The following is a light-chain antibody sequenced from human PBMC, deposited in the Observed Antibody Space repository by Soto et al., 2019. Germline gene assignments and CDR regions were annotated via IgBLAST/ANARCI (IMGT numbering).Light chain of an antibody. CDR1: QSVSRT. V-gene: IGKV3-11*01. CDR3: QQRYNWPQT. Sequence: EVVLTQSPATLSLSPGERANLSCRTSQSVSRTLAWYQQKSGQAPTLLIYDASNRATGILTRFSGSGSGTDFTLTISSLEPEDFAVYYCQQRYNWPQTFGQGTKVEIK. CDR2: DAS. J-gene: IGKJ1*01.